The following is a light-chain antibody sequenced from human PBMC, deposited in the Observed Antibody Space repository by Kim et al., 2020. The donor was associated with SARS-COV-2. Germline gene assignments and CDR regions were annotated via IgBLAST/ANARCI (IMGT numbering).Light chain of an antibody. J-gene: IGLJ2*01. CDR3: QGWDSSTYVV. CDR1: KLGDQY. CDR2: QDS. Sequence: SYELTQPPSVSVSPGQTASITCSGDKLGDQYACWYQQKPGQSPVLVIYQDSKRPSGIPERFSGSNSGNTATLTISGTQAMDEADYYCQGWDSSTYVVFGG. V-gene: IGLV3-1*01.